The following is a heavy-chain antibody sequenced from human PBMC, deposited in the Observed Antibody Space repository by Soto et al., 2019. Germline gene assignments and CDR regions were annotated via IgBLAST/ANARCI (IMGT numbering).Heavy chain of an antibody. CDR3: ARDWGQNSGYV. CDR2: INRTSGRT. V-gene: IGHV1-2*02. Sequence: GASVKVSCKASGYPFTAYFMHWVRQAPGQGLEWMGWINRTSGRTKNSPKFQGRVTMTRDTSVTTFYMEVSWLTTDDTAVYYCARDWGQNSGYVWGQGTLVTVSS. CDR1: GYPFTAYF. D-gene: IGHD5-12*01. J-gene: IGHJ4*02.